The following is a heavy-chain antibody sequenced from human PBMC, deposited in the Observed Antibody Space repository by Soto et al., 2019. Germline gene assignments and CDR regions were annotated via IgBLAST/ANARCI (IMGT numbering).Heavy chain of an antibody. CDR2: IIPIFGTA. Sequence: QVQLVQSGAEVKKPGSSVTVSCKASGGTFSSYTISWVRQAPGQGLEWMGGIIPIFGTANYAQKFQGRVTITADESTSTAYMELSSLISEETAVYYCARGNHRWLQLWYFDLWGRGTLVTVSS. V-gene: IGHV1-69*12. D-gene: IGHD5-12*01. CDR3: ARGNHRWLQLWYFDL. J-gene: IGHJ2*01. CDR1: GGTFSSYT.